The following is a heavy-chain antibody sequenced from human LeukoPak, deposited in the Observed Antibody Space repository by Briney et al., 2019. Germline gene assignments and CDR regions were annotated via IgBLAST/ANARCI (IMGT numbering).Heavy chain of an antibody. CDR2: INHSGST. V-gene: IGHV4-34*01. CDR1: GGSFSGYY. D-gene: IGHD3-3*01. CDR3: ARGPLVSVLRSPGWFDP. J-gene: IGHJ5*02. Sequence: SETLSLTCAVYGGSFSGYYWSWIRQPPGKGLEGIGEINHSGSTNYNPSLKSRVTISVDTSKNQFSLKLSFVTAADTAVYYCARGPLVSVLRSPGWFDPWGQGTLVTVSS.